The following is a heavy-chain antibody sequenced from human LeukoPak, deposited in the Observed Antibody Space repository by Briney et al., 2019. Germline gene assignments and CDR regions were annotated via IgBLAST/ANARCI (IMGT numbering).Heavy chain of an antibody. V-gene: IGHV1-69*06. CDR3: ARDPDRNYYGSGSPPLDY. Sequence: SVKVSCKASGGTFSSYAISWVRQAPGQGLEWMGGIIPIFGTANYAQKFQGRVTITADKSTSTAYMELSSLRSEDTAVYYCARDPDRNYYGSGSPPLDYWGQGTLVTVSS. D-gene: IGHD3-10*01. CDR2: IIPIFGTA. CDR1: GGTFSSYA. J-gene: IGHJ4*02.